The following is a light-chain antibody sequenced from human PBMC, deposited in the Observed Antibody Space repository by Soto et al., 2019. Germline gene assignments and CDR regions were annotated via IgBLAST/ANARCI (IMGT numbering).Light chain of an antibody. CDR2: WAS. J-gene: IGKJ2*01. Sequence: DIVMTQSPDSLAVSLGERATINCKSSQSILYSSNNKHSLAWYQHKPGQPPHLLIYWASTRESGVPDRFSGSGSGTEFTLTTSSLLAEDVAVYSGQQYYDTPYTFGQGTKLEIK. CDR3: QQYYDTPYT. V-gene: IGKV4-1*01. CDR1: QSILYSSNNKHS.